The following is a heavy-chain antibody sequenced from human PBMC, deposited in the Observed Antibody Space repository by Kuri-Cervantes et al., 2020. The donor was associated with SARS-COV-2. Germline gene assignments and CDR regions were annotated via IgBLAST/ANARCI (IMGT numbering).Heavy chain of an antibody. Sequence: GGSLRLSCAASGFTFSSYGTHWVRQAPGKGLEWVAFIRYDGSNKYYADSVKGRFTISRDNSKNTLYLQMNSLRAEDTAVYYCANDRAAVAVELAPFDYWGQGTLVTVSS. CDR2: IRYDGSNK. D-gene: IGHD6-19*01. CDR3: ANDRAAVAVELAPFDY. CDR1: GFTFSSYG. J-gene: IGHJ4*02. V-gene: IGHV3-30*02.